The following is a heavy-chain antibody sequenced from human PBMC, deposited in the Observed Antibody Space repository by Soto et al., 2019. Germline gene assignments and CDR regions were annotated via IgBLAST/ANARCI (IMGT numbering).Heavy chain of an antibody. Sequence: QVQLLQSGAEVRKPGASVNVSCKASGYTFTSFSMRWVRQAPGQGLEWMGWISPYNDNTYYAQKVQGRVTSTTDTSTSTAYMELRSLRSDDTAVYYCARQKAYSYAGMDNWGQGTLVSVAS. V-gene: IGHV1-18*01. J-gene: IGHJ4*02. CDR3: ARQKAYSYAGMDN. D-gene: IGHD5-18*01. CDR2: ISPYNDNT. CDR1: GYTFTSFS.